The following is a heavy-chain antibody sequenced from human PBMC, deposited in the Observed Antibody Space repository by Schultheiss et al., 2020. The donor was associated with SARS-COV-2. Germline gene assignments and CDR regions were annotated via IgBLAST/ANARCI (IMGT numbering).Heavy chain of an antibody. CDR1: GFTVSSNY. Sequence: GGSLRLSCAASGFTVSSNYMSWVRQAPGKGLVWVSAISGSGGSTYYADSVKGRFTISRDNSKNTLYLQMNSLRAEDTAVYYCARINGRGGSSWSYYGMDVWGQGTMVTVSS. V-gene: IGHV3-66*02. D-gene: IGHD6-13*01. J-gene: IGHJ6*02. CDR2: ISGSGGST. CDR3: ARINGRGGSSWSYYGMDV.